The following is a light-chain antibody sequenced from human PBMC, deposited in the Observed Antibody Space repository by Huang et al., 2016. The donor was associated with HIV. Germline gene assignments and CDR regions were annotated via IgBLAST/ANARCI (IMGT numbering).Light chain of an antibody. CDR3: QQYNNWPPLT. CDR2: GAS. Sequence: EIVMTQSPATLSVSPGERATLSCSASQSVSSNLAWYQHKPGQAPRRLIYGASTRATGIPARFSGSGSGTEVILTISSLQSEDIAVYYCQQYNNWPPLTFGGGTKVEIK. J-gene: IGKJ4*01. V-gene: IGKV3-15*01. CDR1: QSVSSN.